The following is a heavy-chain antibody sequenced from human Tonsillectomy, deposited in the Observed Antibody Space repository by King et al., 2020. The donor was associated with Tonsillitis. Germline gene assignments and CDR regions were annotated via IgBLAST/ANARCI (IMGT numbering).Heavy chain of an antibody. V-gene: IGHV2-5*04. Sequence: TLKESGPTLVKPTETLTLTCTFSGFSLNTPGVGVGWIRQPPRKALEWLALIYWNDEKRYSPSLESRLIITKDTSRNEVVLTVTNMDPVDTGTYYCVRIYFDWALNSRFFAYWGQGSLITVSS. CDR2: IYWNDEK. CDR1: GFSLNTPGVG. J-gene: IGHJ4*02. CDR3: VRIYFDWALNSRFFAY. D-gene: IGHD3-9*01.